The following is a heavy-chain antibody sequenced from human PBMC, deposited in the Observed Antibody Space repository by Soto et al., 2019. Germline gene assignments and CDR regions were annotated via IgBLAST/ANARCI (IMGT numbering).Heavy chain of an antibody. V-gene: IGHV4-4*02. Sequence: SETLSLTCAVSAGSISSSNWWSWVRQPPGKGLEWIGEIHHSGSTNYNPSLRSRVTISVDKSKNQFSLKLNSVTAADTAVYYCARNYYNSKVYGYWGQGTLVTVSS. CDR3: ARNYYNSKVYGY. D-gene: IGHD3-22*01. CDR1: AGSISSSNW. CDR2: IHHSGST. J-gene: IGHJ4*02.